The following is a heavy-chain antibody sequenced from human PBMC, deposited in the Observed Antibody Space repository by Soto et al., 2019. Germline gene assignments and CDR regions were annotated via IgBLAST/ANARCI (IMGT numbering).Heavy chain of an antibody. CDR2: IIPIFGTA. CDR3: ARDQGQIVVVSYYYYGMDV. V-gene: IGHV1-69*06. CDR1: GGTFISYA. Sequence: SGKVSFKASGGTFISYAISWVRQAPGQGLEWMGGIIPIFGTANYAQKFQGRVTITADKSTSTAYMELSSLRSEDTAVYYCARDQGQIVVVSYYYYGMDVWGQGTTVTVSS. D-gene: IGHD3-22*01. J-gene: IGHJ6*02.